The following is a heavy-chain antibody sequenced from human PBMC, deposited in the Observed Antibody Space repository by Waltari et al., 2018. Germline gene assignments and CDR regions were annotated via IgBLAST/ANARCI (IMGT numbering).Heavy chain of an antibody. CDR2: ISYDGSNK. V-gene: IGHV3-30-3*01. Sequence: QVQLVESGGGVVQPGRSLRLSRAASGFTFSSYAMHWVRQAPGKGLEWVAVISYDGSNKCSAESVKGRFTISRANSKHTLYLQMNCLRAEDTAVYYCARDSSSWPDYYGMDVWGQGTTVTVSS. CDR3: ARDSSSWPDYYGMDV. J-gene: IGHJ6*02. CDR1: GFTFSSYA. D-gene: IGHD6-13*01.